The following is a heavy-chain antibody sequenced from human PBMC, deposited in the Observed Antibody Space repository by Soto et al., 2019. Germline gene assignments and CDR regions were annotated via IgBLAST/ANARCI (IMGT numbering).Heavy chain of an antibody. CDR1: GSTFGSYA. V-gene: IGHV1-69*13. CDR2: IIPILNSP. Sequence: SVKVSCKASGSTFGSYAITWVRRAPGQGLEWLGGIIPILNSPAYAQKFQARVVITADEITNTAYMELNSLRFDDTAVYYCAREAPYCTSATCPKFYDMDVWGQGTTVPVSS. D-gene: IGHD2-2*01. J-gene: IGHJ6*02. CDR3: AREAPYCTSATCPKFYDMDV.